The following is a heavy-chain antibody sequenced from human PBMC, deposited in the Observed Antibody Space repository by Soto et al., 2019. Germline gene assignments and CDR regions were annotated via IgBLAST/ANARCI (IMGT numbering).Heavy chain of an antibody. D-gene: IGHD1-20*01. CDR1: GFTFNIYA. J-gene: IGHJ4*02. Sequence: GGSLRLSCAASGFTFNIYAMTWVRQAPGKGLEWVSTTGATGCTTYYADSVKGRFTVSRDNSKNTLDLQMSNLRAEDTAVYYCATVHNTSRSFDYWGQGTLVTVSS. CDR2: TGATGCTT. CDR3: ATVHNTSRSFDY. V-gene: IGHV3-23*01.